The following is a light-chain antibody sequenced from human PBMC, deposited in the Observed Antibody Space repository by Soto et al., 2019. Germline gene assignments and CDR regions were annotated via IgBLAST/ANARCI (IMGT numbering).Light chain of an antibody. J-gene: IGLJ3*02. Sequence: QSALTQPASVSGSPGQSIAISCTGTSRDVGAYNFVSWYQQHPGKAPKLIIYEVSIRPSGVSNRFSGSKSDNTASLTISGLQPEDEADYYCYSFTTSTTWVFGGGTKLTVL. CDR3: YSFTTSTTWV. V-gene: IGLV2-14*01. CDR2: EVS. CDR1: SRDVGAYNF.